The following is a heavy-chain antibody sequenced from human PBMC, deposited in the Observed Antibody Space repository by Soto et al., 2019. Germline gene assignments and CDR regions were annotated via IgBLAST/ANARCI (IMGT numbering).Heavy chain of an antibody. J-gene: IGHJ4*02. Sequence: QVQLVESGGGVVQPGRSLRLSCAASGFPFSSYAMYWVRQAPGKGLAWVAVISYDESNKYYADSVKDRFTIARDNSKNMVFLQMNSLRAEDTAVYFCAREDHWGQGTLVTVSP. V-gene: IGHV3-30-3*01. CDR2: ISYDESNK. CDR1: GFPFSSYA. CDR3: AREDH.